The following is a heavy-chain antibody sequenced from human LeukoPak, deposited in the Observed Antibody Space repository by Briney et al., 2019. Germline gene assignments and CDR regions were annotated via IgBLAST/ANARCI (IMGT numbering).Heavy chain of an antibody. CDR2: IKPNNGDT. V-gene: IGHV1-2*02. D-gene: IGHD2-2*01. J-gene: IGHJ6*03. CDR1: GFTLTDY. Sequence: GASVKVSCKASGFTLTDYIHWVRQDPRQGLQWMGWIKPNNGDTDYAQKFQGRVTMTRDTSISTVYMELSSLRSDDTAVYYCARADSVPAGDYHYWYMDVWGKGTTVTVSS. CDR3: ARADSVPAGDYHYWYMDV.